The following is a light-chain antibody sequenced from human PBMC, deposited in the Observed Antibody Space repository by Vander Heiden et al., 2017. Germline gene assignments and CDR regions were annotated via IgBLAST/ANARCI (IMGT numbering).Light chain of an antibody. V-gene: IGLV3-19*01. CDR2: CKN. CDR3: NSPDSSGNQLV. CDR1: SLRRPY. Sequence: SSELTPAPAVSVALGPTVRFTCPGDSLRRPYASRYQPTPGQAPVLVIYCKNNRPAGIPDRFSGSSSGTTASVTTTGAQAEDEADYYCNSPDSSGNQLVFGGGTKLTVL. J-gene: IGLJ2*01.